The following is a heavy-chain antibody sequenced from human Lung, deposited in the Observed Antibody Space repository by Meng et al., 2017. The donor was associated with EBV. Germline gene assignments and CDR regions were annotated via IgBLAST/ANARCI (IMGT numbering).Heavy chain of an antibody. D-gene: IGHD3-22*01. Sequence: GQRVQSGGEVKKPGASVKVSCKASGYTFTGYYMHWVRQDPGQGLEWMGRINPNSGGTNYAQKFQGRVTMTRDTSISTAYMELSRLRSDDTAVYYCARGVSTMIVVVTDWFDPWGQGTLVTVSS. J-gene: IGHJ5*02. CDR3: ARGVSTMIVVVTDWFDP. V-gene: IGHV1-2*06. CDR2: INPNSGGT. CDR1: GYTFTGYY.